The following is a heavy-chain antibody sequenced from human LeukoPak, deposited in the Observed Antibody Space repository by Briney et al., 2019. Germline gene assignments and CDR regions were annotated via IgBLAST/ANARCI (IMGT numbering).Heavy chain of an antibody. J-gene: IGHJ3*02. CDR1: GYTFTSYD. Sequence: ASVKVSRKASGYTFTSYDINWVRQATGQGLEWVGWMNSNSGNTGYAQKFQGTVTITRNTSISTAYMELSSLRSEDTAVYYCARGESNPYDAFDIWGQGTMVTVSS. CDR3: ARGESNPYDAFDI. V-gene: IGHV1-8*03. CDR2: MNSNSGNT. D-gene: IGHD4-11*01.